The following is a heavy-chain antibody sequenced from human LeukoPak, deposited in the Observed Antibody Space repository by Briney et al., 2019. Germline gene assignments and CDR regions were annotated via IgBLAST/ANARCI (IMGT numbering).Heavy chain of an antibody. CDR3: ARVQSSWYGEWVAYYYYGMDV. CDR1: GGSISSYY. Sequence: SETLSLTCTVSGGSISSYYWSWIRQPPGKGLEWIGYIYYSGSTNYNPSLKSRVTISVDTSKNQFSLKLSSVTAADTAVYYCARVQSSWYGEWVAYYYYGMDVGGQGTTVTVSS. J-gene: IGHJ6*02. CDR2: IYYSGST. D-gene: IGHD6-13*01. V-gene: IGHV4-59*01.